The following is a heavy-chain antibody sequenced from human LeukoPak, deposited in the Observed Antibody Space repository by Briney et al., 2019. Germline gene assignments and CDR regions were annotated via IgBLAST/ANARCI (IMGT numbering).Heavy chain of an antibody. CDR2: INQDGSQK. CDR3: ARDGYQLGSYYYGMDV. V-gene: IGHV3-7*01. J-gene: IGHJ6*02. CDR1: GFTFGSYW. Sequence: GGSLRLSCAASGFTFGSYWMTWVRQAPGKGLEWVANINQDGSQKYYVDSVKGRFTISRDNAQSSLYLQMNGLRAEDTAEYYCARDGYQLGSYYYGMDVWGQGTTVTVSS. D-gene: IGHD5-18*01.